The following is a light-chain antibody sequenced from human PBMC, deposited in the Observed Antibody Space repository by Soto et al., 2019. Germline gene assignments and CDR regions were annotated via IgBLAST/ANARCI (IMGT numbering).Light chain of an antibody. CDR3: QQSYGLPQVT. V-gene: IGKV1-39*01. CDR1: QTISTY. Sequence: DIQMTQSPSSLSASVGDRVTITCRASQTISTYLNWYQQHPGKAPKLLIYTASNLESGVPSRFSGSGSGTDFTLTISSLQPEDFATYYCQQSYGLPQVTVGGGTKVDIK. J-gene: IGKJ4*01. CDR2: TAS.